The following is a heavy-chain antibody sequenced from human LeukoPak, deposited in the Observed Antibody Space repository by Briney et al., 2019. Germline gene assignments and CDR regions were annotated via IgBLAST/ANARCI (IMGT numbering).Heavy chain of an antibody. CDR3: ARGTVTMVRGVIINNWFDP. CDR1: GDSISSNSAA. V-gene: IGHV6-1*01. Sequence: SQTLSLTCAISGDSISSNSAAWNWIRQSPSRGLEWLGRTYYRSKWYNDYAVSVKSRITINPDTSKNQFSLQLNSVTPEDTAVYYCARGTVTMVRGVIINNWFDPWGQGTLVTVSS. J-gene: IGHJ5*02. D-gene: IGHD3-10*01. CDR2: TYYRSKWYN.